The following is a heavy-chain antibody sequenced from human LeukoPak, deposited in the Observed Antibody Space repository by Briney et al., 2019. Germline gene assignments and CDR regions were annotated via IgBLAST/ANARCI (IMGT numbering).Heavy chain of an antibody. D-gene: IGHD3-10*01. J-gene: IGHJ4*02. CDR3: ARDERYYGSGSYYYY. CDR2: ISYDGNNK. CDR1: GFTFSSYA. V-gene: IGHV3-30*04. Sequence: GRSLRLSCAASGFTFSSYAMHWVRQAPGKGLEWVTFISYDGNNKYYADSVKGRFTISRDNSKNTLDLQMNSLRAEDTAVYYCARDERYYGSGSYYYYWGQGTLVTVSS.